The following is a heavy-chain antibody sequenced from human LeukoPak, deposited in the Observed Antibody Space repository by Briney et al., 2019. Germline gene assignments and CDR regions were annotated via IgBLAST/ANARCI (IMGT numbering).Heavy chain of an antibody. CDR1: GVSINNYY. D-gene: IGHD5-18*01. J-gene: IGHJ4*02. CDR3: ARGMGYSYGYSLDS. V-gene: IGHV4-4*07. Sequence: PSETLSLTCTVSGVSINNYYWSWIRQPAGKGLEWIGRFQTSGTTNYNSSLKSRVTMSIDTSKNQFSLNLTSVTAADTAIYYCARGMGYSYGYSLDSWGQGTLVTVSS. CDR2: FQTSGTT.